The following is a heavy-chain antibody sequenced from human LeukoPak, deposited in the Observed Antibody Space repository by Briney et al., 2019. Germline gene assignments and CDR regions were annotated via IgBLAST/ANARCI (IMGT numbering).Heavy chain of an antibody. Sequence: SETLSLTCTVSGGSIRSYYWSWIRQPPGKGLEWIGYIYYSGSTNYNPSLKSRVTISVDTSKNQFSLKLSSVTAADTAVYYCARDSSSWYRAFDIWGQGTMVTVSS. CDR3: ARDSSSWYRAFDI. D-gene: IGHD6-13*01. J-gene: IGHJ3*02. V-gene: IGHV4-59*12. CDR1: GGSIRSYY. CDR2: IYYSGST.